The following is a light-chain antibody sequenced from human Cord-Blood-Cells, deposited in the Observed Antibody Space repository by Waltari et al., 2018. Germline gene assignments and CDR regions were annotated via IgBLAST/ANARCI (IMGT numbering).Light chain of an antibody. J-gene: IGLJ1*01. CDR2: EVS. CDR1: SSDVGGYNY. V-gene: IGLV2-14*01. CDR3: SSYTSSSTLLYV. Sequence: QSALTQPASVSGSPGQSITISCTGTSSDVGGYNYVSWYQQHPGKAPKLMIYEVSNRPSGVSNGLSGSKSGNTASLTISGLQAEDEADYYCSSYTSSSTLLYVFGTGTKVTVL.